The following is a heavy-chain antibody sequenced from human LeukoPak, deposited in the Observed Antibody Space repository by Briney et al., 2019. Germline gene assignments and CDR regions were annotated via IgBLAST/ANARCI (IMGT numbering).Heavy chain of an antibody. Sequence: TSETLSLTCTVSGGFISSSSYYWGWIRQPPGKGLEWIGSIYYSGSTFYNPSLKSRVTISVDTSKNQFSLKLTSVTAADTAVYYCARDLVDVGAFDYWGQGTLVTVSS. CDR2: IYYSGST. J-gene: IGHJ4*02. CDR3: ARDLVDVGAFDY. D-gene: IGHD1-26*01. V-gene: IGHV4-39*02. CDR1: GGFISSSSYY.